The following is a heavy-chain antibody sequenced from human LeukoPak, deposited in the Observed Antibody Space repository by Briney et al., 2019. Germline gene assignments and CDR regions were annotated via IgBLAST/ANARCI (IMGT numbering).Heavy chain of an antibody. CDR3: ARGRYCSGGSCHNYGMDV. Sequence: SETLSLTCTVSGGSISSSSYYWGWIRQPPGKGLEWIGSIYYSGSTYYNPSLKSRVTISVDTSKNQFSLKLSSVTAADTAVYYCARGRYCSGGSCHNYGMDVWGQGTTVTVSS. CDR1: GGSISSSSYY. D-gene: IGHD2-15*01. CDR2: IYYSGST. J-gene: IGHJ6*02. V-gene: IGHV4-39*01.